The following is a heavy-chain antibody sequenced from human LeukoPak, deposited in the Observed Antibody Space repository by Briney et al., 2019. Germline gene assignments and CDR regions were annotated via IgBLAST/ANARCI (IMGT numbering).Heavy chain of an antibody. CDR2: INHSGST. CDR3: ARGLTGSRRYFDS. Sequence: SETLSLTCAVYGGSFNGYYWSWIRQPPGKGLEWIGEINHSGSTNYNPSLKSRVTISVDTSKNQFSLKLSSVTAADTAVYYCARGLTGSRRYFDSWGQGTLVTVSS. CDR1: GGSFNGYY. V-gene: IGHV4-34*01. D-gene: IGHD3-10*01. J-gene: IGHJ4*02.